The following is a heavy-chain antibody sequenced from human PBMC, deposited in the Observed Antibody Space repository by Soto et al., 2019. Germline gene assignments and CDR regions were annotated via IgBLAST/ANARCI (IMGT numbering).Heavy chain of an antibody. D-gene: IGHD3-22*01. V-gene: IGHV1-18*01. J-gene: IGHJ3*01. CDR3: ARVGHYDSSGFQLSPAFDV. Sequence: QVQLVQSGVEVKKPGASVNVSCKASGYTFTSYGISWVRQAPGQGLEWMGWISVYNGNTNYAQKVQGRVTMTTDTSTSTAYMEMRSLRSDDTAMYYCARVGHYDSSGFQLSPAFDVWGQGTMVAVSS. CDR2: ISVYNGNT. CDR1: GYTFTSYG.